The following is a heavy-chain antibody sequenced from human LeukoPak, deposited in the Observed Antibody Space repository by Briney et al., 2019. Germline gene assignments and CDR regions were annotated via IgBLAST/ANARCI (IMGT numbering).Heavy chain of an antibody. J-gene: IGHJ4*02. Sequence: SGPTLVHPSQTRTLTYTFAGVPFSTSGVGVGWIRQPPGKALEWLVFIYWDDDKTYSPSLKSRLTITKDTPKNQVVLTMTNMDPMDTATYYCAYSSEGGYSYGRAFDYWGQGTLVTVSS. CDR1: GVPFSTSGVG. D-gene: IGHD5-18*01. CDR2: IYWDDDK. CDR3: AYSSEGGYSYGRAFDY. V-gene: IGHV2-5*02.